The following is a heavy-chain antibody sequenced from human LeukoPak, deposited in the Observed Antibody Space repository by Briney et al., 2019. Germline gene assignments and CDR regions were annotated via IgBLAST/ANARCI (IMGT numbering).Heavy chain of an antibody. CDR1: GFTFSDYY. V-gene: IGHV3-11*06. CDR2: ISSSSSYI. Sequence: GGSLRLSCAASGFTFSDYYMSWIRQAPGKGLEWVSSISSSSSYIYYADSVKGRFTISRDNAKNSLYLQMNSLRAEDTAVYYCARAQIIAAAGLNWFDPWGQGTLVTVSS. D-gene: IGHD6-13*01. CDR3: ARAQIIAAAGLNWFDP. J-gene: IGHJ5*02.